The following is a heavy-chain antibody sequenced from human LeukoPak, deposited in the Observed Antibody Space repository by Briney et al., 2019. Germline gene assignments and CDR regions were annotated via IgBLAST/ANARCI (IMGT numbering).Heavy chain of an antibody. J-gene: IGHJ4*02. CDR2: IIPIFGTA. CDR3: ARDMYSSGWYLGFDY. D-gene: IGHD6-19*01. V-gene: IGHV1-69*13. CDR1: EGTSSSYA. Sequence: SVKVSCKASEGTSSSYAISWVRQAPGQGLEWMGGIIPIFGTANYAQKFQGRVTITADESTSTAYMELSSLRSEDTAVYYCARDMYSSGWYLGFDYWGQGTLVTVSS.